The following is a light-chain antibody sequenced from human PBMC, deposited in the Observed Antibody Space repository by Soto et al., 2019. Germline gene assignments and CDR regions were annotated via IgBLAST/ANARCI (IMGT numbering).Light chain of an antibody. Sequence: DIQMTQSPSSLSASVGDRVTITCRASQSISNYLNWYQQKPGKAPNLLIYDASNLQSGVPSRFSGSGSGTYFTLTISSLQLEDFATYYCQQSYSTLETFGQGTKVDIK. CDR1: QSISNY. CDR2: DAS. V-gene: IGKV1-39*01. CDR3: QQSYSTLET. J-gene: IGKJ1*01.